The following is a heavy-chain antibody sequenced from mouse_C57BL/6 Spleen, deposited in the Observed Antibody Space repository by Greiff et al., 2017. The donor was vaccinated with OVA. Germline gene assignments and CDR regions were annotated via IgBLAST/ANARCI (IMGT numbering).Heavy chain of an antibody. CDR2: IYPGSGST. V-gene: IGHV1-55*01. D-gene: IGHD1-1*01. Sequence: QVQLQQPGAELVKPGASVKMSCKASGYTFTSYWITWVQQRPGQGLEWIGDIYPGSGSTNYNEKFKSKATLTVDTSSSTAYMQLSSRTSEDSAVYYCERWDYYGSSYGAMDYWGQGTSVTVSS. CDR1: GYTFTSYW. CDR3: ERWDYYGSSYGAMDY. J-gene: IGHJ4*01.